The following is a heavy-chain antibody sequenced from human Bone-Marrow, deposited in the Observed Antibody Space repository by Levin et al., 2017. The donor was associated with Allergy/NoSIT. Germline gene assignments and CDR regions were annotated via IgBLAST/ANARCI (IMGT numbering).Heavy chain of an antibody. CDR3: ARDATRYGGSCYSY. V-gene: IGHV1-2*06. CDR2: INPNSGGT. Sequence: ASVKVSCKASGYTFTGYYMHWVRQAPGQGLEWMGRINPNSGGTNYAQKFQGRVTMTRDTSISTAYMGLGRLRSDDTAVYYCARDATRYGGSCYSYWGQGTLVTVSS. CDR1: GYTFTGYY. D-gene: IGHD2-15*01. J-gene: IGHJ4*02.